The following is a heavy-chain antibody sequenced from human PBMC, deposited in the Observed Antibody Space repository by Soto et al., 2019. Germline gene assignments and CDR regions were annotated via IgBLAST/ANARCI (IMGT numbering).Heavy chain of an antibody. CDR1: GFTFSDYY. CDR2: ISGSGDTI. J-gene: IGHJ4*02. D-gene: IGHD1-20*01. Sequence: GGSLRLSCAASGFTFSDYYMSWIRQAPGKGLEWVSYISGSGDTIYYTDSVKGRFTISRDNTKNSLYLQMNSLRAEDTAVYFCVSHRITTPEVGYWGQGTLVTVSS. V-gene: IGHV3-11*01. CDR3: VSHRITTPEVGY.